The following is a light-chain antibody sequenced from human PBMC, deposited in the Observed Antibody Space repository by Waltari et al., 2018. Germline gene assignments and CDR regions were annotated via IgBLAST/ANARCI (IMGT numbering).Light chain of an antibody. Sequence: SYELTQPPSVSVSPGQTASITCSGDTLGDKYVNWFQQKPGRSPVGVIYQGIKRPSGIPGRFSGSNSGNTATLTISGTQAVDEADYYCQAGDSSTLVIFGGGTKLTVL. J-gene: IGLJ2*01. CDR3: QAGDSSTLVI. V-gene: IGLV3-1*01. CDR2: QGI. CDR1: TLGDKY.